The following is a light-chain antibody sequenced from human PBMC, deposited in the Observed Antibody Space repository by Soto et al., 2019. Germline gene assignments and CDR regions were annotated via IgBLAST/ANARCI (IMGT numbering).Light chain of an antibody. J-gene: IGLJ3*02. Sequence: QSALTQPASVSGSPGQSITISCTGASSDVGGYNYVAWYQQHTGKAPKLMIYEVSNRPSGVSNRFSGSKSGNTASLTISGLQAEDEADYYCSSYTGISNWVVGGGTKFTVL. CDR3: SSYTGISNWV. V-gene: IGLV2-14*01. CDR2: EVS. CDR1: SSDVGGYNY.